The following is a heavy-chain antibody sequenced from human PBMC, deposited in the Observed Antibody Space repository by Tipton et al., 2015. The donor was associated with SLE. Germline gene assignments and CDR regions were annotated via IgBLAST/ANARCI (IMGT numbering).Heavy chain of an antibody. V-gene: IGHV4-59*12. CDR2: VYYRGST. D-gene: IGHD3-10*01. Sequence: LRLSCIVSGGSISNFYWSWIRQPPGKGLEWIGNVYYRGSTNYNPSLQSRVTISLDTSKTQFSLRLTSVTTADTAVYFCARVGDYYNSGSRVFDHWGQGILVTVSS. J-gene: IGHJ4*02. CDR1: GGSISNFY. CDR3: ARVGDYYNSGSRVFDH.